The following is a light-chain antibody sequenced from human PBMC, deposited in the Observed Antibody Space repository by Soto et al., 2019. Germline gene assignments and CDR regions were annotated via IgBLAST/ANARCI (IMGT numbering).Light chain of an antibody. CDR1: QSVNSNY. V-gene: IGKV3-20*01. CDR2: GVS. J-gene: IGKJ1*01. CDR3: QQYGSSRT. Sequence: EIVLTQSPGTLSLSPGERATLSCRASQSVNSNYLAWHQQKPGQAPRLLIYGVSSRATGIPDRFSGSGSGTDFTLTISRLEPEDFAVYYCQQYGSSRTFGQGTKVDI.